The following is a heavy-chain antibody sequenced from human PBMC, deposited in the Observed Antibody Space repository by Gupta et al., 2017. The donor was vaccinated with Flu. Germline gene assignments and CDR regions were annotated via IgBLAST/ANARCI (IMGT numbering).Heavy chain of an antibody. Sequence: QVQLQESGPGLVTPSETLSLTCAVPGYSISSGYYWGWIRQPPGKGLEWIGSIYHSGSTYYNPSLKSRVTISVDTSKNQFSLKLSSVTAADTAVYYCAREARWEEGVGFDYWGQGTLVTVSS. CDR1: GYSISSGYY. D-gene: IGHD1-26*01. V-gene: IGHV4-38-2*02. J-gene: IGHJ4*02. CDR2: IYHSGST. CDR3: AREARWEEGVGFDY.